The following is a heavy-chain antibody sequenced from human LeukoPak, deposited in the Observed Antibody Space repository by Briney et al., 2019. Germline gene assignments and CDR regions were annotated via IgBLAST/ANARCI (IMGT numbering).Heavy chain of an antibody. Sequence: ASVKVPCKASGYTFTGYYMHWVRQAPGQGLEWMGRINPNSGGTNYAQKFQGRVTMTRDTSISTAYMELSRLRSDDTAVYYCAVDSSGYYGEFDYWGQGTLVTVSS. J-gene: IGHJ4*02. CDR1: GYTFTGYY. D-gene: IGHD3-22*01. CDR2: INPNSGGT. CDR3: AVDSSGYYGEFDY. V-gene: IGHV1-2*06.